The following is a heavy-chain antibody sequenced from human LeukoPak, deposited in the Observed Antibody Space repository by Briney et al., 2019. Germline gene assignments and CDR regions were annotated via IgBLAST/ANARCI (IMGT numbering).Heavy chain of an antibody. CDR3: ARDTYYDFWSGAIEFDL. Sequence: GASVKVSCKASGYTFTSYGISWVRQAPGQGLEWMGWISAYNGNTNYAQKLQGRVTMTTDTSTSTAYMELRSLRSDDTAVYYCARDTYYDFWSGAIEFDLWGQGTLVTVSP. J-gene: IGHJ5*02. CDR2: ISAYNGNT. V-gene: IGHV1-18*01. D-gene: IGHD3-3*01. CDR1: GYTFTSYG.